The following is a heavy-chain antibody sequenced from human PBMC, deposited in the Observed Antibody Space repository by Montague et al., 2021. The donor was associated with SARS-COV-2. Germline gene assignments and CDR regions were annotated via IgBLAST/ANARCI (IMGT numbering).Heavy chain of an antibody. Sequence: SETLSLTCTVSGDSISSSSYYWGWIRQPPGKGLEWIGSIYYRGSTYYNPSLKSRVTISVDTSKNQFSLKLSSVTAADTAVYYCARHPKGYCSSGRCYVGWGQGTLVTVSS. V-gene: IGHV4-39*01. J-gene: IGHJ4*02. CDR3: ARHPKGYCSSGRCYVG. CDR2: IYYRGST. CDR1: GDSISSSSYY. D-gene: IGHD2-15*01.